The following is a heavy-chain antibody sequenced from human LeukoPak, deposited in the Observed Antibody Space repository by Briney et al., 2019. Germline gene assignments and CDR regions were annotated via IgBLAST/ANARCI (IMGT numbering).Heavy chain of an antibody. CDR3: ARQYYDSSGYYRRKLPNWFDP. Sequence: SETLSLTCTVSGGSISSYSWSWIRQPPGKGLEWIGYIYYSGSSNYNPYLKSRVTISVDTSKNQFSLKLSSVTAADTAVYYCARQYYDSSGYYRRKLPNWFDPWGQGTLVTVSS. V-gene: IGHV4-59*01. J-gene: IGHJ5*02. CDR2: IYYSGSS. D-gene: IGHD3-22*01. CDR1: GGSISSYS.